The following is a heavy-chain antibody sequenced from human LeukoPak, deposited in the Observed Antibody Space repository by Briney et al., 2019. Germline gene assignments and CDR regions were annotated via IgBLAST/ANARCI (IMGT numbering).Heavy chain of an antibody. CDR1: EFTFSSYS. CDR2: IKQDGSEK. V-gene: IGHV3-7*03. J-gene: IGHJ4*02. D-gene: IGHD3-22*01. Sequence: PGGSLRLSCAASEFTFSSYSMNWVRQAPGKGLEWVANIKQDGSEKYYVDSVKGRFTISRDNAKNSLYLQMNSLRAEDTAVYYCARDPYYYDSSGYSPWGQGTLVTVSS. CDR3: ARDPYYYDSSGYSP.